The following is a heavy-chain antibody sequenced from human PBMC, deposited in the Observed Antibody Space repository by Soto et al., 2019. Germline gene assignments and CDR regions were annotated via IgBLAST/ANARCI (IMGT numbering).Heavy chain of an antibody. CDR1: GYTFTTYT. Sequence: ASVKVSCKASGYTFTTYTIHWVRQAPGQRLEWMGWINAGSGNTEYSQKFQGRVTIARDTSASTAYMELSSLRSEDTAVYYCARAPFVYWGQGTLVTVSS. CDR3: ARAPFVY. CDR2: INAGSGNT. V-gene: IGHV1-3*01. J-gene: IGHJ4*02.